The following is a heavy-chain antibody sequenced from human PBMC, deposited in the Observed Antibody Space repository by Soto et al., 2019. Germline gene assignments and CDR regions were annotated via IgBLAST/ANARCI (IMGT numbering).Heavy chain of an antibody. Sequence: PSETLSLTCAVSGGSFSGFYWTWIRQPPGEGLEWIGEINHSGTTNFNPSLRSRLTISLDSSKKHFSLKLTSMTAADAAVYYCARADRTLVTSYGLDVWGQGTTVTVYS. CDR3: ARADRTLVTSYGLDV. CDR1: GGSFSGFY. J-gene: IGHJ6*02. V-gene: IGHV4-34*01. D-gene: IGHD2-21*02. CDR2: INHSGTT.